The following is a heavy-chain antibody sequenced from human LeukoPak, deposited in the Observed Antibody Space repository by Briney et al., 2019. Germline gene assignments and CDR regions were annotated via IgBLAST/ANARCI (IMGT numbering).Heavy chain of an antibody. J-gene: IGHJ4*02. CDR3: AKNRPQARGWFFDY. D-gene: IGHD6-19*01. Sequence: GGSLRLSCAASGFTFSSYAMSWVRQAPGKGLEWVSAISGSGGSTYYADSVKGRFTISRDNSKNTLYLQMNSPRAEDTAVYYCAKNRPQARGWFFDYWGQGTLVAVSP. CDR2: ISGSGGST. CDR1: GFTFSSYA. V-gene: IGHV3-23*01.